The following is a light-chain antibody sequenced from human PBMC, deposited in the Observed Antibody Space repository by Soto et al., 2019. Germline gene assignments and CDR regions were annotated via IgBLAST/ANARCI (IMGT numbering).Light chain of an antibody. Sequence: ASQSVSGWLAWYQQKPGQARKLLIYAASNLQSGVPSRFSGSGYGTDFTLTISSLQPEDFATYYCQQCYSNPLTFGRGNKVDIK. J-gene: IGKJ1*01. CDR1: QSVSGW. CDR2: AAS. CDR3: QQCYSNPLT. V-gene: IGKV1-12*01.